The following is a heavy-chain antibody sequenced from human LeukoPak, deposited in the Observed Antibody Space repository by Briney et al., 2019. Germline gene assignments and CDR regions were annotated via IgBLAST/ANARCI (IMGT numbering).Heavy chain of an antibody. Sequence: SETLSLTCTVSGGSISSGSYYWSWIRQPAGKGLEWIGRIYTSGSTNYNPSLKSRVTISVDTSKNQFSLKLSSVTAADTAVYYCARGTRPRRPYSSSVEYYFDYWGQGTLVTVSS. D-gene: IGHD6-13*01. J-gene: IGHJ4*02. V-gene: IGHV4-61*02. CDR1: GGSISSGSYY. CDR2: IYTSGST. CDR3: ARGTRPRRPYSSSVEYYFDY.